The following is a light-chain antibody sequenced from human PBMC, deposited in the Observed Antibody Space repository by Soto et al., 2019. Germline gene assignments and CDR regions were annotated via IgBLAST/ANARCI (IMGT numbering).Light chain of an antibody. V-gene: IGKV3-11*01. J-gene: IGKJ5*01. CDR3: QQRSNWS. CDR1: QSVSSY. Sequence: EIVLTQSPATLSLSPGERATLSCRASQSVSSYLSWYQQKPGQAPRRLIYDASNRATASPASFSGSGSGTDFTLTISSLEPEDFAVYYCQQRSNWSFGQGTRLEIK. CDR2: DAS.